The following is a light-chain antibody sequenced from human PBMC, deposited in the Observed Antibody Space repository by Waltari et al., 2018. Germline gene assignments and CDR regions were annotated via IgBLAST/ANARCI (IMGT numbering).Light chain of an antibody. CDR3: SSYTSSSTFV. V-gene: IGLV2-18*02. CDR1: SSDVGGFNR. J-gene: IGLJ3*02. Sequence: QSALTQPPSVSGSPGQSVTISCTGSSSDVGGFNRVSWYQQPPGTAPKLLMYEVSYRPTGVHDRFSGSKSDNTASLTISGLQAEDEADYYCSSYTSSSTFVFGGGTKLPVL. CDR2: EVS.